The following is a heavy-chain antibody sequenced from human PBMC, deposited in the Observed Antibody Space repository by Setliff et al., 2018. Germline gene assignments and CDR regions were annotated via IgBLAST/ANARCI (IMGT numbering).Heavy chain of an antibody. CDR1: GGSISSGGYY. D-gene: IGHD3-10*01. V-gene: IGHV4-31*03. J-gene: IGHJ4*02. Sequence: SETLSLTCTVPGGSISSGGYYWSWIRQHPGKGMEWIGYIYYSGSTYYNPSLKSRVTISFNTSKNQISLKLSSVTPADTAVYYGARGSESYYGSGTIDSWGQGTLVTVSS. CDR2: IYYSGST. CDR3: ARGSESYYGSGTIDS.